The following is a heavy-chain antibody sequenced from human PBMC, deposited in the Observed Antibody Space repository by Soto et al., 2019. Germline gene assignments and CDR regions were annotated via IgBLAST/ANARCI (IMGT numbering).Heavy chain of an antibody. CDR3: ARADYYGSGSYHYFDY. V-gene: IGHV1-18*04. D-gene: IGHD3-10*01. CDR1: GYTFTSYG. CDR2: ISAYNGNT. Sequence: ASVKVSCKASGYTFTSYGISWVRQAPGQGLEWMGWISAYNGNTNYAQKLQGRVTMTTDTSTSTAYMELRSLRSDDTAVCYCARADYYGSGSYHYFDYWGQGTLVTVSS. J-gene: IGHJ4*02.